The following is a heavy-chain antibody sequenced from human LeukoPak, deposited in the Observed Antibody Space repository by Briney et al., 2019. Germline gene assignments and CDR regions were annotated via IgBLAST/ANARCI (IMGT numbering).Heavy chain of an antibody. CDR3: ARENRARYCSSTSCYSHYYYYYMDV. Sequence: SVKVSCKASGGTFSSYAISWVRQAPGQGLEWMAGIIPIFGTANYAQKFQGRVTITTDESTSTAYMELSSLRSEDTAVYYCARENRARYCSSTSCYSHYYYYYMDVWGKGTTVTVSS. V-gene: IGHV1-69*05. CDR2: IIPIFGTA. J-gene: IGHJ6*03. CDR1: GGTFSSYA. D-gene: IGHD2-2*02.